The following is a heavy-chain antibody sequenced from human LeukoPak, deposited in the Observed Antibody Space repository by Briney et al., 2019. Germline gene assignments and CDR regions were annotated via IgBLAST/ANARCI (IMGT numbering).Heavy chain of an antibody. V-gene: IGHV1-18*01. J-gene: IGHJ3*02. Sequence: ASVKVSCKASGYTFTSYGISWVRQAPGQGLEWMGWISAYNGNTNYAQKLQDRVTMTTDTSTTTAYMELRSLRSDDTAVYYCARVNSGSYHDAFDIWGQGTMVTVSS. CDR2: ISAYNGNT. CDR3: ARVNSGSYHDAFDI. D-gene: IGHD1-26*01. CDR1: GYTFTSYG.